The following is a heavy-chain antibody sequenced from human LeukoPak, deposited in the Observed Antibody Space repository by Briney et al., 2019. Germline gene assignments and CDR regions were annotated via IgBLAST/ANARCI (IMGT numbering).Heavy chain of an antibody. Sequence: ASVKVSCKASGGTFSSYAISWVRQAPGQGLEWMGRIIPIFGTANYAQKFQGRVTITTDESTSTAYMELSSLRSEDMAVYYCARASAAGVPDWGQGTLVTVSS. CDR3: ARASAAGVPD. CDR2: IIPIFGTA. V-gene: IGHV1-69*05. D-gene: IGHD6-19*01. J-gene: IGHJ4*02. CDR1: GGTFSSYA.